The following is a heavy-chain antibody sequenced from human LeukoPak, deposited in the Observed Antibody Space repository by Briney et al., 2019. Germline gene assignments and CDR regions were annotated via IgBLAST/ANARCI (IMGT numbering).Heavy chain of an antibody. D-gene: IGHD3-3*01. V-gene: IGHV4-61*02. CDR1: GGSISSGSYY. CDR3: AGTQTYYDFWSGQKQYYYGMDV. J-gene: IGHJ6*02. CDR2: IYTSGST. Sequence: SETLSLTCAVSGGSISSGSYYWSWIRQPAGKGLEWIGRIYTSGSTNYNPSLKSRVTISVDTSKNQFSLKLSSVTAADTAVYYCAGTQTYYDFWSGQKQYYYGMDVWGQGTTVTVSS.